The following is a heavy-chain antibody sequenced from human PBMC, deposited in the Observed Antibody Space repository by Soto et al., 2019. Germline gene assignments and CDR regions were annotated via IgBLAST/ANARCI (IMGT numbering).Heavy chain of an antibody. Sequence: SETLSLTCAVYGGSFSGYYWSWIRQPPGKGLEWIGEINHSGSTNYNPSLKSRVTISVDTSKNQFSLKLSSVTAADTAVYYCARELPIYWPIAAAGIRSFDSWCQGTLVTGSS. D-gene: IGHD6-13*01. CDR2: INHSGST. CDR3: ARELPIYWPIAAAGIRSFDS. J-gene: IGHJ5*01. V-gene: IGHV4-34*01. CDR1: GGSFSGYY.